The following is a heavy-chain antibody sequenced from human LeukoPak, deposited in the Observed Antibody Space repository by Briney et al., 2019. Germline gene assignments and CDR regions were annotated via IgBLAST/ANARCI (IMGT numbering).Heavy chain of an antibody. CDR3: ARYLVGAELETDY. D-gene: IGHD1-26*01. CDR1: GYTFTSYD. Sequence: ASVKVSCKASGYTFTSYDINWVRQATGQGLEWMGWMNPNSGNTGYAQKFQGRVTMTRNTSISTAYMELSSLRSDDTAVYYCARYLVGAELETDYWGQGTLVTVSS. J-gene: IGHJ4*02. CDR2: MNPNSGNT. V-gene: IGHV1-8*01.